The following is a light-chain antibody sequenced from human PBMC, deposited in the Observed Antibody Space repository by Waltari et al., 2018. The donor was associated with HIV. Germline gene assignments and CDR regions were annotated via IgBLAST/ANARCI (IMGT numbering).Light chain of an antibody. Sequence: SSELTQDPAVSVALGQTVRITCQGDSLRRYYASWYQQKPGQAPVLFIYGKNNRPSGIPDRFSGSSSGNTASVTITGAQAEDEADYYCNSRDSSGNHWVFGGGTKLTVL. CDR2: GKN. V-gene: IGLV3-19*01. CDR1: SLRRYY. CDR3: NSRDSSGNHWV. J-gene: IGLJ3*02.